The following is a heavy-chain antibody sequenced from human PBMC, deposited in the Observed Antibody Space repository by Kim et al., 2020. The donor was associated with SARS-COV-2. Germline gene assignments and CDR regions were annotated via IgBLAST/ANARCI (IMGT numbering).Heavy chain of an antibody. V-gene: IGHV4-31*03. J-gene: IGHJ4*02. CDR3: ARAPRGGVITFGGVVSGGFDY. CDR2: IYYSGST. D-gene: IGHD3-16*01. Sequence: SETLSLTCTVSDGSISSGGYYWSWIRQHPGKGLEWIGYIYYSGSTYYTPSLKSRSTISVDTSKNHFSLKLSSVTAADTAVYYCARAPRGGVITFGGVVSGGFDYWGQGTLVTVSS. CDR1: DGSISSGGYY.